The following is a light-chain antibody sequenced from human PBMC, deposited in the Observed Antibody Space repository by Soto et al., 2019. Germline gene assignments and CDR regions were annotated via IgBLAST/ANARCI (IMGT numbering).Light chain of an antibody. V-gene: IGKV1-39*01. CDR2: AAS. CDR1: QTISSW. CDR3: QQGYDTPIT. Sequence: DIQMTQSPSTLSGSVGDRVTITCRASQTISSWSAWYQQKPGKAPKFLIYAASSLQSGVPSRFSGRGSGTDFTLTITSLQPEDFATYFCQQGYDTPITFGQGTRLEIK. J-gene: IGKJ5*01.